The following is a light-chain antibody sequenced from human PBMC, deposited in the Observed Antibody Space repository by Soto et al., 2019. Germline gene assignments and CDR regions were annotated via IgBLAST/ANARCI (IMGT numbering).Light chain of an antibody. CDR2: GAS. J-gene: IGKJ5*01. CDR1: QSVGTN. V-gene: IGKV3-15*01. CDR3: QQYDNWPPPIT. Sequence: EIVMTQSPGTLSVSPGERATLSCRASQSVGTNLAWYQQKPGQAPRLLIYGASTRATDIPSRFSASGFGTEFTLTIISLQSEDFVVYYCQQYDNWPPPITFGQGTRLEIK.